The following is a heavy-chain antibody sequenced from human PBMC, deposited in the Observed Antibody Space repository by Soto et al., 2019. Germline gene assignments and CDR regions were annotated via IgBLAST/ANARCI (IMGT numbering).Heavy chain of an antibody. D-gene: IGHD3-3*01. CDR3: ARGYYDFWSGYYSNAFDI. J-gene: IGHJ3*02. CDR1: GGSISSYY. Sequence: SETLSLTCTVSGGSISSYYWSWIRQPPGKGLEWIGYIYYSGSTNYNPSLKSRVTISVDTSKNQFSLKLSSVTAADTAVYYCARGYYDFWSGYYSNAFDIWGQGTMVTVSS. V-gene: IGHV4-59*08. CDR2: IYYSGST.